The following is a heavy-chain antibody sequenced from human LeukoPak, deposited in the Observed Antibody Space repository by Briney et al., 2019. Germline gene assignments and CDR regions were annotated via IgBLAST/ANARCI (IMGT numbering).Heavy chain of an antibody. V-gene: IGHV3-7*01. Sequence: GGSLRLSCAASGFIFGGYWMSWVRPAPGRGLEWVANTNPDGSIKYYVDSVNGRFTISRDNAKNSLYLQMNSLRAEDTAVYYCVSGFLQWLYWGQGTLVTVSS. CDR1: GFIFGGYW. CDR3: VSGFLQWLY. J-gene: IGHJ4*02. D-gene: IGHD6-19*01. CDR2: TNPDGSIK.